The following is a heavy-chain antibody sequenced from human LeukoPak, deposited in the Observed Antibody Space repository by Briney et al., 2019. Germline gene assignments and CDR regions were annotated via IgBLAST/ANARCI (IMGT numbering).Heavy chain of an antibody. D-gene: IGHD3-22*01. CDR3: ARDPSGYFNY. CDR2: IYYSGST. V-gene: IGHV4-61*01. Sequence: SENLSLTCSVSGGSVSSGNYYWSWIRQPPGKGLEWIGYIYYSGSTNYNPSLKSRVTISVDTSKNQFSLKLSSVTAADTAVYYCARDPSGYFNYWGQGTLTTVSS. J-gene: IGHJ4*02. CDR1: GGSVSSGNYY.